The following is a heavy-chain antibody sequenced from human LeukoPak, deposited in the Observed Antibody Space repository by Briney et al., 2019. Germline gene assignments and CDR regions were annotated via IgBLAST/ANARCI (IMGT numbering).Heavy chain of an antibody. CDR1: GFTFSSYA. Sequence: GGSLRLSCAASGFTFSSYAMSWVRQAPGKGLEWVSAISGSAGSTYYADSVKGRFTISRDNSKNTLYLQMNSLRAEDTAVYFCAKGPGSIAVAGLYYYYGMDVWGQGTTVPVSS. CDR2: ISGSAGST. V-gene: IGHV3-23*01. D-gene: IGHD6-19*01. CDR3: AKGPGSIAVAGLYYYYGMDV. J-gene: IGHJ6*02.